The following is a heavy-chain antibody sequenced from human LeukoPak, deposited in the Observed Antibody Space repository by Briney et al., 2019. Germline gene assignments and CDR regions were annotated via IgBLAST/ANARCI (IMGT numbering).Heavy chain of an antibody. CDR3: ARRQSASTPPDY. CDR2: INSDGNTI. Sequence: GGSLRLSCAASGFTFSSYWMHWVRQAPGKGLVWVSRINSDGNTISHADSVKGRITISRDNAKNTLYLQMNSLRAEDTAVYYCARRQSASTPPDYWGQGTLVTVSS. V-gene: IGHV3-74*01. CDR1: GFTFSSYW. J-gene: IGHJ4*02. D-gene: IGHD3-16*01.